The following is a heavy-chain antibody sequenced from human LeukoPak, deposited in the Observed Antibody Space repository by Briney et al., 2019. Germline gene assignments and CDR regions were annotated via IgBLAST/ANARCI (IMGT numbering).Heavy chain of an antibody. CDR1: GGSYSGYY. D-gene: IGHD3-22*01. CDR2: INHSGST. Sequence: PETLSLTCAVYGGSYSGYYWCWIRQPPGKGLEWIGEINHSGSTNYNPSLKSRVTISVDTSKNQFSLKLSSVTAADTAVYYCASHGYYDSSGFKYWGQGTLVTVSS. CDR3: ASHGYYDSSGFKY. J-gene: IGHJ4*02. V-gene: IGHV4-34*01.